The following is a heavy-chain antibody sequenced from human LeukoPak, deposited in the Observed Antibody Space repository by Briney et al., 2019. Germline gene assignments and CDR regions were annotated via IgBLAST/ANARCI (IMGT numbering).Heavy chain of an antibody. CDR3: AKDWEPLRVAGIFDS. CDR2: VSGTGIST. Sequence: GASLRLSCAASGFTFSSYAMSWVRQAPGKGLEWVSAVSGTGISTYYADSVKGRFTISRDNSKNTLYLQMNGLRAEDTAVYYCAKDWEPLRVAGIFDSWGQGTLVTVSS. V-gene: IGHV3-23*01. J-gene: IGHJ4*02. CDR1: GFTFSSYA. D-gene: IGHD6-19*01.